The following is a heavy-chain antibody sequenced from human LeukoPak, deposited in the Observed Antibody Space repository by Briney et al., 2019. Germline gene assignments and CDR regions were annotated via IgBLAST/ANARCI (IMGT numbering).Heavy chain of an antibody. CDR3: ARGGYYYGSGSYYVKHDDAFDI. D-gene: IGHD3-10*01. J-gene: IGHJ3*02. CDR2: IYTSGST. V-gene: IGHV4-4*07. Sequence: PSETLSLTCTVSGGSISSYYWSWIRQPAGKGLEWIGRIYTSGSTNYNPSLKSRATMSVDTSKNQFSLKLSSVTAADTAVYYCARGGYYYGSGSYYVKHDDAFDIWGQGTMVTVSS. CDR1: GGSISSYY.